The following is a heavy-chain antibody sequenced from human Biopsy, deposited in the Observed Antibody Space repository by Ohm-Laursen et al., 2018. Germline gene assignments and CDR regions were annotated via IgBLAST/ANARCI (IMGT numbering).Heavy chain of an antibody. CDR1: GFNFSSYG. CDR3: ARSPGRDRMDI. V-gene: IGHV3-33*01. CDR2: IWYDGFNR. Sequence: SLRLSCAASGFNFSSYGMHWVRQAPGKGLEWVAFIWYDGFNRYYADSVKGRFTISRDNSKNTLDLQMNSLRAEDTAVYHCARSPGRDRMDIWGQGTLVAVSA. J-gene: IGHJ3*02. D-gene: IGHD1-14*01.